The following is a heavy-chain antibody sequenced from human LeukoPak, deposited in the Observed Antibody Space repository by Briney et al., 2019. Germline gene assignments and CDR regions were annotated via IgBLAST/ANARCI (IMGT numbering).Heavy chain of an antibody. Sequence: PGRSLRLSCAASGFPFSSYGMHWVRQAPGKGLDWVSGISDGGVRTYYADSVKGRFTISRDNSKNTLYLQMNSLRAEDTALYYCASTVNTSNGMDVWGQGTTVTVSS. CDR2: ISDGGVRT. CDR1: GFPFSSYG. CDR3: ASTVNTSNGMDV. J-gene: IGHJ6*02. V-gene: IGHV3-23*01. D-gene: IGHD4-11*01.